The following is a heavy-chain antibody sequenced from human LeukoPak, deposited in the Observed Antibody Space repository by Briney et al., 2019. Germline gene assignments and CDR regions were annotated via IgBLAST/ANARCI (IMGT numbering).Heavy chain of an antibody. CDR3: ARVPLRLGELSAFDAFDI. Sequence: SETLSLTCTVSGGSISSGDYYWSWIRQPPRKGLEWIGYIYYSGSTYYNPSLKSRVTISVDTSKNQFSLKLSSVTAADTAVYYCARVPLRLGELSAFDAFDIWGQGTMVTVSS. V-gene: IGHV4-30-4*08. J-gene: IGHJ3*02. D-gene: IGHD3-16*02. CDR2: IYYSGST. CDR1: GGSISSGDYY.